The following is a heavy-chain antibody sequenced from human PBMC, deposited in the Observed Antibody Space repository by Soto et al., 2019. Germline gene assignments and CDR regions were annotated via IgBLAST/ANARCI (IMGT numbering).Heavy chain of an antibody. D-gene: IGHD3-10*01. CDR3: ARDSVLLCFGEYPDYWGYMDV. CDR1: GYTFTSYY. J-gene: IGHJ6*03. CDR2: INPSGGSR. Sequence: QVQLVQSGAEVKKSGASVKVSCKASGYTFTSYYMHWVRQAPGQGLEWMGVINPSGGSRSYAQKFQGRVTMTRNTSASTVYVELRSLRSEDTAVYYCARDSVLLCFGEYPDYWGYMDVWGNWTTVTVSS. V-gene: IGHV1-46*01.